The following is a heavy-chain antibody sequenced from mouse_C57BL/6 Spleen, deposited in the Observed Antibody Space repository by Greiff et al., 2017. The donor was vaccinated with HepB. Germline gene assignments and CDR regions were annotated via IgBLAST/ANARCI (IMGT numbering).Heavy chain of an antibody. J-gene: IGHJ1*03. Sequence: VQLKQSGPELVKPGASVKISCKASGYSFTGYYMNWVKQSPEKSLEWIGEINPSTGGTTYNQKFKAKATLTVDKSSSTAYMQLKSLTSEDSAVYYCARVPLITTVPRYWYFDVWGTGTTVTVSS. CDR2: INPSTGGT. CDR3: ARVPLITTVPRYWYFDV. V-gene: IGHV1-42*01. D-gene: IGHD1-1*01. CDR1: GYSFTGYY.